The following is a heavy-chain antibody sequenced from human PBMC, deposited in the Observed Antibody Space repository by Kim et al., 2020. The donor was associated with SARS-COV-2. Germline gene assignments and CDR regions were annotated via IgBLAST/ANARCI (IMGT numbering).Heavy chain of an antibody. Sequence: SETLSLTCTVSGGSVSSGSYYWSWIRQPPGKGLEWIGYIYYSGSTNYNPSLKSRVTISVDTSKNQFSLKLSSVTAAHTAVYYCARVGYDILTGYQYYFDYWGQGTLVTVSS. CDR2: IYYSGST. J-gene: IGHJ4*02. V-gene: IGHV4-61*01. CDR3: ARVGYDILTGYQYYFDY. CDR1: GGSVSSGSYY. D-gene: IGHD3-9*01.